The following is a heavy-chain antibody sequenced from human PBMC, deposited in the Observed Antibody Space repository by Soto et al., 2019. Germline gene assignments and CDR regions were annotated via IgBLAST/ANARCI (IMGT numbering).Heavy chain of an antibody. CDR1: GFTFSDYY. V-gene: IGHV3-11*05. Sequence: QVQLVESGGGLVKPGGSLRLSCVASGFTFSDYYMSWIRQAPGKGLEWVSYISSSSSYTNYADSVKGRFTISRDNAXXSLYLHMNSLRAEDTAVYYCARDHPRYSGYDYVDYWGQGTLVTVSS. CDR3: ARDHPRYSGYDYVDY. J-gene: IGHJ4*02. CDR2: ISSSSSYT. D-gene: IGHD5-12*01.